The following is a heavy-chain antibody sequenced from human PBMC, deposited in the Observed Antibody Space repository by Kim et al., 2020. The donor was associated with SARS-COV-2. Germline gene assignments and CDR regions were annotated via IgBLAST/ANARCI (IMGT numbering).Heavy chain of an antibody. Sequence: GGSLRLSCAASGFTFSSYSMNWVRQAPGKGLEWVSSISSSSSYIYYADSVKGRFTISRDNAKNSLYLQMNSLRAEDTAVYYCARGYYDILTGYYNVHYYYGMDVWGQGTTVTVSS. CDR2: ISSSSSYI. J-gene: IGHJ6*02. CDR1: GFTFSSYS. V-gene: IGHV3-21*01. CDR3: ARGYYDILTGYYNVHYYYGMDV. D-gene: IGHD3-9*01.